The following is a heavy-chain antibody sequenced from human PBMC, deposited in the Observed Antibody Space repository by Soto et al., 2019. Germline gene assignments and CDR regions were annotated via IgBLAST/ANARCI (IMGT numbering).Heavy chain of an antibody. Sequence: QVQLEQSGAEVKRPGSSVKVSCKTSGGNFNTYPISWVRQAPGHRLEWMGKIIPIFGTPDYAQKFQGRVTINADEATTTVYMDRRSLKSDDAAVYYCARDSRLWGTTGWKRENLFDIWGQGTMVTVSS. J-gene: IGHJ3*02. CDR2: IIPIFGTP. D-gene: IGHD3-16*01. CDR3: ARDSRLWGTTGWKRENLFDI. V-gene: IGHV1-69*18. CDR1: GGNFNTYP.